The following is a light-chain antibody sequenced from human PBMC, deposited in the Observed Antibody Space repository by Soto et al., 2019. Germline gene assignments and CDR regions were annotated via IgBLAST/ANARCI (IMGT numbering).Light chain of an antibody. CDR1: QSIRNY. CDR2: AAS. V-gene: IGKV1-39*01. J-gene: IGKJ4*01. Sequence: TQMTHPTSSLTASVGDRIAIACRASQSIRNYVNWYHQTPGKAPKLLIYAASTLQTGVPSRFSGSGSGTDFTLTIDSLRPEDSATYFCQQSYSSPLTFGGGTKVDIK. CDR3: QQSYSSPLT.